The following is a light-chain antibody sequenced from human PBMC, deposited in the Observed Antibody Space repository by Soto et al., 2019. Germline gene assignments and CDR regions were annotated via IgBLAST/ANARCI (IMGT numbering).Light chain of an antibody. CDR1: QTISHW. CDR2: DAS. Sequence: DIHLTQSPSTLSASVGDRVTITCRASQTISHWLAWYQQKPGKAPKLLIFDASSLENGVPSRFSGSGSGTEFTLTITGLQPDDFATYYCQQYNSYPGTFGQGTKVDIK. J-gene: IGKJ1*01. CDR3: QQYNSYPGT. V-gene: IGKV1-5*01.